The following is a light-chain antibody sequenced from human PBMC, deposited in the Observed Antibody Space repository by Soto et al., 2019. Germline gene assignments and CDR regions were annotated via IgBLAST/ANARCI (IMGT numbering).Light chain of an antibody. Sequence: QSALTQPRSVSGSPGQSVTISCTGTSSDVGDYNYVSWYQQHPGKAPKLMIYDVTKRPSGVPDRFSGSKSGNTASLTISGLQAEDEADYYCCSYAGSYRYVFGTGTKVTVL. J-gene: IGLJ1*01. CDR1: SSDVGDYNY. CDR2: DVT. CDR3: CSYAGSYRYV. V-gene: IGLV2-11*01.